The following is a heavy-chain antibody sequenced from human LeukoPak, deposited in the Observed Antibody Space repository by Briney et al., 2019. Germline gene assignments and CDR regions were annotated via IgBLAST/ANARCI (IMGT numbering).Heavy chain of an antibody. D-gene: IGHD2-15*01. CDR3: ARSSCPGGSCYDNRGYFDH. V-gene: IGHV4-34*01. CDR2: INHSGST. Sequence: PSETLSLTCAVYGGSFSGYYWSWIRQPPGKGLEWIGEINHSGSTNYNPSLKSRVTISVDTSKNQFSLRLTSVTAADTALYYCARSSCPGGSCYDNRGYFDHWGQGTLVTVSS. CDR1: GGSFSGYY. J-gene: IGHJ4*02.